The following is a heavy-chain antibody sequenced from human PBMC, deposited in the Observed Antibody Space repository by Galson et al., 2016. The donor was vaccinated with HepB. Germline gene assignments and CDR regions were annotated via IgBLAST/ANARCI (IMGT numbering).Heavy chain of an antibody. D-gene: IGHD3-22*01. V-gene: IGHV1-3*01. Sequence: SVKVSCKASGYTFIRYAIHWVRQAPGQRLEWMGWINAGNGKTEYSQKFQDRVTITRDASASTAYMELNSLRFEDTAMYYCARRIANIYDSNYDGGMWYFASWGQGTLVTVSS. J-gene: IGHJ4*02. CDR2: INAGNGKT. CDR1: GYTFIRYA. CDR3: ARRIANIYDSNYDGGMWYFAS.